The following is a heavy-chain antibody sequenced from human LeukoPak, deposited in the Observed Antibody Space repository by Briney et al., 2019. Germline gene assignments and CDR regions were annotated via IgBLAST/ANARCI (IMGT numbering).Heavy chain of an antibody. J-gene: IGHJ6*04. CDR1: GFTFSNAW. D-gene: IGHD6-13*01. CDR3: TTGVAAAGPYYYGMDV. CDR2: IKSKTDGGTT. Sequence: PGGSLRLSCAASGFTFSNAWMSWVRQAPGKGLEWVGHIKSKTDGGTTDYAAPVKGRFTISRDDSKNTLYLQMNSLKTEDTAVYYCTTGVAAAGPYYYGMDVWGKGTTVTVSS. V-gene: IGHV3-15*01.